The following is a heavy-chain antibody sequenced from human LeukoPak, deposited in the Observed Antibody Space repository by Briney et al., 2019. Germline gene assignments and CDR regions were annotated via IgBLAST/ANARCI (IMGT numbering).Heavy chain of an antibody. Sequence: ASVKVSCKASGYTFTGYYMHWVRQAPGQGLEWMGWINPNSGGTNYAQKFQGRVTMTRDTSISTAYMELSRLRSDDTAVHYCARVLGGPITIFGVVIDSDAFDIWGQGTMVTVSS. V-gene: IGHV1-2*02. D-gene: IGHD3-3*01. CDR2: INPNSGGT. CDR3: ARVLGGPITIFGVVIDSDAFDI. CDR1: GYTFTGYY. J-gene: IGHJ3*02.